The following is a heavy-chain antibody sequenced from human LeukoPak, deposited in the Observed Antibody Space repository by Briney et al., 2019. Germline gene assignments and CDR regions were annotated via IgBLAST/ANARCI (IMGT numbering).Heavy chain of an antibody. V-gene: IGHV3-15*04. J-gene: IGHJ6*02. CDR2: IESKTDGGTT. CDR3: TTDVGATTNGGWFYYGMDV. CDR1: GFTFSNAW. Sequence: GGALRLSCAASGFTFSNAWMSWVRQAPGRGLEWVGRIESKTDGGTTDYAAHVKGRFTISRDHPKNTLYLQMNSLKTEDTAVYYCTTDVGATTNGGWFYYGMDVWGQGTTVTVSS. D-gene: IGHD1-26*01.